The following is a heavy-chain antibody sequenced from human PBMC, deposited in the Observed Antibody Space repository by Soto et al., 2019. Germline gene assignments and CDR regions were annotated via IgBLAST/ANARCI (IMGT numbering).Heavy chain of an antibody. J-gene: IGHJ3*02. Sequence: QVQVVESGGGVVQPGGSLRLSCAASGFTFSNYAMQWVRQAPGKGLEWVAVISSDGNQKYYADSVRGRFTISREDPKNTMYLQMSSLKPEDTAVFYCARENYYVDISGSKTLGALDIWGQGTMVIVSS. CDR1: GFTFSNYA. D-gene: IGHD3-22*01. CDR2: ISSDGNQK. CDR3: ARENYYVDISGSKTLGALDI. V-gene: IGHV3-30-3*01.